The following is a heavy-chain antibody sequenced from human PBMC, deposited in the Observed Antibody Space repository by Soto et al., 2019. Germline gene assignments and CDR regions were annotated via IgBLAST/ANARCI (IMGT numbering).Heavy chain of an antibody. CDR2: IHHRGSL. CDR1: SGSISSINW. CDR3: ARVTESDAFDI. J-gene: IGHJ3*02. Sequence: QVQLQESGPGLVKPSGTLSLTCAVSSGSISSINWWSWVRQPPGKGLEWIGEIHHRGSLNYSPSLSSRLTISVDKSKNQFSLNLSSVTAADTAVYYCARVTESDAFDIWGQGTMVTVSS. V-gene: IGHV4-4*02.